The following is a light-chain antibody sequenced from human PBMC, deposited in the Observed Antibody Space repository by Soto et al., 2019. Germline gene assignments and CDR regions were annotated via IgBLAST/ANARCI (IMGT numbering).Light chain of an antibody. CDR2: LEGSGSY. V-gene: IGLV4-60*02. J-gene: IGLJ3*02. CDR3: ETWDSNTRV. CDR1: SGHSSYI. Sequence: QSVLTQSSSASASLGSSVKLTCTLSSGHSSYIIAWHQQQPGKAPRYLMKLEGSGSYNRGGGVPDRFSGSSSGADRYLTXXHXXXXXXXXYYCETWDSNTRVFGGGTKVTVL.